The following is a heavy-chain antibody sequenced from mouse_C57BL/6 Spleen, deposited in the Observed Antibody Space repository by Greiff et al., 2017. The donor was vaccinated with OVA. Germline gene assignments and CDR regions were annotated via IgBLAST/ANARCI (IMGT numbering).Heavy chain of an antibody. Sequence: VQLKESGAELVKPGASVKLSCTASGFNIKDYYMHWVKQRTEQGLAWIGRIDPEDGETKYAPKFPGKATITADTSSNTAELQLSSLTSEGTAVYYCARGCGAYSNYGAWFAYWGQGTLVTVSA. CDR2: IDPEDGET. V-gene: IGHV14-2*01. CDR1: GFNIKDYY. CDR3: ARGCGAYSNYGAWFAY. D-gene: IGHD2-5*01. J-gene: IGHJ3*01.